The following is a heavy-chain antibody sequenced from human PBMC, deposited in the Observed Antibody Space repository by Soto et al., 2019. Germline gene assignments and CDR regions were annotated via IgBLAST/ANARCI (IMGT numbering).Heavy chain of an antibody. D-gene: IGHD2-2*01. CDR2: ISSSSSYI. CDR3: ARDSAAAMLGYYYYYMDV. V-gene: IGHV3-21*01. Sequence: EVQLVESGGGLVKPGGSLRLSCAASGFTFSSYSMNWVRQAPGKGLEWVSSISSSSSYIYYADSVKGRFTISRDNAKNSLYLHKNSLRAEDTAVYSCARDSAAAMLGYYYYYMDVWGQGTTVTVSS. CDR1: GFTFSSYS. J-gene: IGHJ6*03.